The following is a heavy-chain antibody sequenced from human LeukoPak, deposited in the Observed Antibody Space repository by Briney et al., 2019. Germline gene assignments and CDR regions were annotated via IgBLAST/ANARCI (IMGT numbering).Heavy chain of an antibody. V-gene: IGHV1-2*04. CDR3: ARDPRRGYSYGTFDY. J-gene: IGHJ4*02. CDR2: INPNSGGT. D-gene: IGHD5-18*01. Sequence: ASVKVSCKASGYTFTGYYMHWVRQAPGQGLEWMGWINPNSGGTNYAQKFQGWVTMTRDTSISTAYMELSRLRSDDTAVYYCARDPRRGYSYGTFDYWGQGTLVTVSS. CDR1: GYTFTGYY.